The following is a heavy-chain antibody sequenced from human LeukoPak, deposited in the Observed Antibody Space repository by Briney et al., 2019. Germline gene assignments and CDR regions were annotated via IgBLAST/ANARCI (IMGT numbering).Heavy chain of an antibody. D-gene: IGHD3-22*01. Sequence: ASVKVSCKVSGYTLTELSMHWVRQAPGKGLEWMGGFDPEDGETIYAQKFQGRVTMAEDTSTDTAYMELSSLRSEDTAVYYGDTVVGGTNYYDSSGYYYGYWGQGTLVTVSS. CDR3: DTVVGGTNYYDSSGYYYGY. CDR1: GYTLTELS. J-gene: IGHJ4*02. V-gene: IGHV1-24*01. CDR2: FDPEDGET.